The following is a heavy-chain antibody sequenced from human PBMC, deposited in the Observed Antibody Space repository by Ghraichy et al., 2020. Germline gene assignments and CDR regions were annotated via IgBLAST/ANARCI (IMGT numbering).Heavy chain of an antibody. J-gene: IGHJ4*02. D-gene: IGHD1-26*01. Sequence: GGSLRLSCAASGFTFGDSGMSWVRQAPGKGLEWVADISGGGRNTNYADSVKGRFTISRDNSKNNLTGQMNSLRAEDTAVYFCAKHRWLGSGTPFDYWGQGTLVTVSS. CDR3: AKHRWLGSGTPFDY. V-gene: IGHV3-23*01. CDR2: ISGGGRNT. CDR1: GFTFGDSG.